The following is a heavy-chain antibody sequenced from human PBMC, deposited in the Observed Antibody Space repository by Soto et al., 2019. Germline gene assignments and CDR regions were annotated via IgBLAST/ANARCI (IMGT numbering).Heavy chain of an antibody. V-gene: IGHV1-69*06. CDR1: GGTFSSYA. D-gene: IGHD3-3*01. CDR2: IIPIFGTA. Sequence: QVQLVQSGAEVKKPGSSVKVSCKASGGTFSSYAISWVRQAPGQGLEWMGGIIPIFGTANYAQKFQGRVTITADKSTSTAYMELGSLRSEDTAVYYCASCPPITIFGVGVGNWFDPWGQGTLVTVSS. CDR3: ASCPPITIFGVGVGNWFDP. J-gene: IGHJ5*02.